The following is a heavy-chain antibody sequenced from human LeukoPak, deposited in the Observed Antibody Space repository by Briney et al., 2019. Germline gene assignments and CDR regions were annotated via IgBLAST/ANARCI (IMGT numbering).Heavy chain of an antibody. V-gene: IGHV3-53*01. CDR3: AKLGAYYSMDV. CDR1: GFTVSSNY. J-gene: IGHJ6*02. CDR2: IYSGGST. D-gene: IGHD3-16*01. Sequence: PGGSLRLSCAVSGFTVSSNYMSWVRQAPGKGLEWVSVIYSGGSTYYADSVKGRFTISRDNSKNTLYLQMSTLRAEDTAVYYCAKLGAYYSMDVWGQGTTVTVSS.